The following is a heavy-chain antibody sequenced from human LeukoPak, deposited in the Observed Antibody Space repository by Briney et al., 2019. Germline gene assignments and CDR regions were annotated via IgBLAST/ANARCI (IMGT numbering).Heavy chain of an antibody. CDR1: GGSISSYY. V-gene: IGHV4-4*07. CDR3: AREKRVNYGSGSLDY. J-gene: IGHJ4*02. D-gene: IGHD3-10*01. CDR2: IYTSGST. Sequence: SETLSLTCTVSGGSISSYYWSWIRHPAGKGLVWIGRIYTSGSTNYNPSLKSRVTMSVDTSKNQFSLKLSSVTAADTAVYYCAREKRVNYGSGSLDYWGQGTLVTVSS.